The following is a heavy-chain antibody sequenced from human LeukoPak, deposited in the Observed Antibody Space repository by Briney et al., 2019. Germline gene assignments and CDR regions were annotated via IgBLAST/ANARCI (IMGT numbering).Heavy chain of an antibody. D-gene: IGHD4-17*01. J-gene: IGHJ3*02. CDR1: GGSFSGYY. Sequence: PSETLSLTCAVYGGSFSGYYWSWIRHPPGKGLEWIGDTTHSGSTNYNPSLKSRVTMSVDTSKNQFSLKLNSVTAADAAVYFCARFDQGDYSGDAFDIWGQGTKVTASS. CDR3: ARFDQGDYSGDAFDI. CDR2: TTHSGST. V-gene: IGHV4-34*01.